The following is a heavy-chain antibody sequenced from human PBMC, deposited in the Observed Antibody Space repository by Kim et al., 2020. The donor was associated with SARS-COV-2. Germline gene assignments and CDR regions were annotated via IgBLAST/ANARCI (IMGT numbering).Heavy chain of an antibody. Sequence: GGSLRLSCAVSGFTFSSHSMNLVRQAPGKGLEWVSYISSRSLTIYYADSVKGRFSISRDNAKNSLYLQMNSLRDEDTAVYYCARDQYYYDSSGPTGDYWGQGTLVTVSS. D-gene: IGHD3-22*01. CDR1: GFTFSSHS. CDR3: ARDQYYYDSSGPTGDY. CDR2: ISSRSLTI. V-gene: IGHV3-48*02. J-gene: IGHJ4*02.